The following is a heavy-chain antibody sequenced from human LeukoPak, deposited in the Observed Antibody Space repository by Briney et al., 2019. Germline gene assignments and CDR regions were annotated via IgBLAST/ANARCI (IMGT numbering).Heavy chain of an antibody. J-gene: IGHJ4*02. Sequence: GSSVKVPCKASGGTFSSYAISWVRQAPGQGLEWMGVINPNTGSAAYAEKLEGRVTVTRDMSTSTVYMEISSLRSDDTAVYYCARGARLADFDYWGQGTLVTVSS. CDR1: GGTFSSYA. D-gene: IGHD3-9*01. CDR2: INPNTGSA. CDR3: ARGARLADFDY. V-gene: IGHV1-69*05.